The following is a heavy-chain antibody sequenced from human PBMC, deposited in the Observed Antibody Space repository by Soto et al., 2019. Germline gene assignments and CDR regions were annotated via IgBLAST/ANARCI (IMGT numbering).Heavy chain of an antibody. V-gene: IGHV4-31*03. D-gene: IGHD6-13*01. CDR2: ISHRGTA. CDR1: GGSISSGAYY. CDR3: ARVSATGTRWFDP. J-gene: IGHJ5*02. Sequence: SETLSLTCTVSGGSISSGAYYWGWIRQHPGKGLEWIGYISHRGTAYYTPSLKSRVSLSVDPSKSQFSLNVTPLTAADTAVYYCARVSATGTRWFDPWGPGTLVTVSS.